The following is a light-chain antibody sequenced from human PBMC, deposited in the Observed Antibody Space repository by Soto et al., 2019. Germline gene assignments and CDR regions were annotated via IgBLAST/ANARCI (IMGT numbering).Light chain of an antibody. V-gene: IGKV1-5*01. CDR2: DAS. CDR1: QNIRSR. CDR3: QQYHNYWT. Sequence: DFQMTQSPSTLSASVGDRVTITCRASQNIRSRLAWFQQTPGKAPKLLSYDASSLESGVPQRVRGSGSGTEFTLTSSSLQTDDFSTYYCQQYHNYWTFGQGTKV. J-gene: IGKJ1*01.